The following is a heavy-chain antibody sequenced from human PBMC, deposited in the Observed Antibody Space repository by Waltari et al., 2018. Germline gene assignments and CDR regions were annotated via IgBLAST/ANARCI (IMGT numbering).Heavy chain of an antibody. CDR2: IKQDGSEK. CDR1: GFPFSSYW. V-gene: IGHV3-7*01. D-gene: IGHD6-6*01. Sequence: EVQLVESGGGLVQPGGSLRLSCAASGFPFSSYWMSWVRQAPGKGLEWVANIKQDGSEKYYVDSVKGRFTISRDNAKNSLYLQMNSLRAEDTAVYYCAREEYSSSNLWAFDIWGQGTMVTVSS. J-gene: IGHJ3*02. CDR3: AREEYSSSNLWAFDI.